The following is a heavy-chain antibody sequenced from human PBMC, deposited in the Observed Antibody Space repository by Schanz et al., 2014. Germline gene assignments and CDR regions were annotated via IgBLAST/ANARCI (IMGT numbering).Heavy chain of an antibody. J-gene: IGHJ4*02. CDR3: ATCSGGTCHAKPVLDN. V-gene: IGHV1-69*04. CDR1: GGTFSSYA. Sequence: QVQLVQSGAKVKKPGSSVKVSCKASGGTFSSYAFSWVRQAPGQGLEWMGKIIPILGMENYAQKFQGRLTITADTSTSTAYMELSSLRSEDTAVYYCATCSGGTCHAKPVLDNWGQGTLVTVSS. CDR2: IIPILGME. D-gene: IGHD2-15*01.